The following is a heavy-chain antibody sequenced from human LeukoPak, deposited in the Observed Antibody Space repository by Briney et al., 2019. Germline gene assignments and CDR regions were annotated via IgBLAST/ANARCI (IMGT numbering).Heavy chain of an antibody. CDR3: ARDYSGSPTGYMDV. Sequence: GGSLRLSCAASGFTFSSYSMNWVRQAPGKGLEWVSSISSSSYIYYADSVKGRFTISRDNAKNSLYLQMNSLRAEDTAVYYCARDYSGSPTGYMDVWGKGTTVTVSS. J-gene: IGHJ6*03. CDR1: GFTFSSYS. D-gene: IGHD1-26*01. CDR2: ISSSSYI. V-gene: IGHV3-21*01.